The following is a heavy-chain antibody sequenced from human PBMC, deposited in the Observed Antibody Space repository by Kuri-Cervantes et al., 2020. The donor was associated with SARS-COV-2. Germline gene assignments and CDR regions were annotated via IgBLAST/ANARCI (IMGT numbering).Heavy chain of an antibody. D-gene: IGHD3-22*01. V-gene: IGHV3-30*02. J-gene: IGHJ3*02. Sequence: GESLKISCAASGFTFTNHGMHWVRQAPGKGLEWVALIWYDGSNKYYVDSVKGRFAISRDNSKNTLYLQMNSLRAEDTAVYYCARVLPTYYYDSSGSEGAFDIWGQGTMVTVSS. CDR2: IWYDGSNK. CDR1: GFTFTNHG. CDR3: ARVLPTYYYDSSGSEGAFDI.